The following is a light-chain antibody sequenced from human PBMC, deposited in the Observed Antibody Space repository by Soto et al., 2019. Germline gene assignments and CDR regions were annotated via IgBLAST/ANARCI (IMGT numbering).Light chain of an antibody. J-gene: IGKJ5*01. CDR3: QHYNTYPVT. V-gene: IGKV1-16*01. Sequence: DIQMTQSPSSLSASIGDRVTITCRASQDIKNYLAWFQQKPGMAPKSLMYAASTLQSGVPSRFSGSGSGTEFTLTISSLQPEDVATYYCQHYNTYPVTFGQGTRLDIK. CDR2: AAS. CDR1: QDIKNY.